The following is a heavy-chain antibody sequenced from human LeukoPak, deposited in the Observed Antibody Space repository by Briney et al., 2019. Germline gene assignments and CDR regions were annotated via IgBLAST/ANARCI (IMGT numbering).Heavy chain of an antibody. CDR3: VRGTGY. Sequence: PGGSLRLSCSVSGFTFSTYVMHWVRQAPGKGLEYVSAISSNGDNTYYADSVKGRFTISRDNSKNTLYLQMSSLRADDPAVYYCVRGTGYWGQGTLVPVPS. J-gene: IGHJ4*02. CDR2: ISSNGDNT. V-gene: IGHV3-64D*06. CDR1: GFTFSTYV.